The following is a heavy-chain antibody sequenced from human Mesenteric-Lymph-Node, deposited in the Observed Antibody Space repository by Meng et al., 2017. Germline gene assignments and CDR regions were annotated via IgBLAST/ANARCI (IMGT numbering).Heavy chain of an antibody. CDR2: ITSNGDST. J-gene: IGHJ4*02. V-gene: IGHV3-23*01. D-gene: IGHD5-12*01. Sequence: EVQLLQSGGDWVQPGGSLRLSCAVSGLTFRNYAMSWLRQAPGKGLEWVSGITSNGDSTYYIDSVKGRFTISRDNFKNTLYLQMNSLRAEDTAIYYCAKEWIEIGHPHFDHWGQGSLVTVSS. CDR1: GLTFRNYA. CDR3: AKEWIEIGHPHFDH.